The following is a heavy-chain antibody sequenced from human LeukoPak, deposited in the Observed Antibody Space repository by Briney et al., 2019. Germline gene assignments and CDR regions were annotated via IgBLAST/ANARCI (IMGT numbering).Heavy chain of an antibody. J-gene: IGHJ4*02. V-gene: IGHV4-39*01. D-gene: IGHD6-13*01. CDR2: IYYSGST. CDR3: ARQEIAAAGTVYFDY. CDR1: GGSISSSSYY. Sequence: SETLSLTCTVSGGSISSSSYYWGWIRQPPGKGLEWTGSIYYSGSTYYNPSLKSRVTISVDTSKNQFSLKLSSVTAADTAVYYCARQEIAAAGTVYFDYWGQGTLVTVSS.